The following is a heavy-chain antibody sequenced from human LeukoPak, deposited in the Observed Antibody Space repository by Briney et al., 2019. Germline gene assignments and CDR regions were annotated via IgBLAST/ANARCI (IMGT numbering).Heavy chain of an antibody. CDR2: ISSSSNYM. CDR3: ARDLSYSRDDAFDL. D-gene: IGHD3-22*01. Sequence: PGGSLRLSCAASGFTVSSNYMSWVRQAPGKGLEWVSSISSSSNYMYYTDSVKGRFTISRYDAKNSLYLQMNSLRADDTAVYYCARDLSYSRDDAFDLWGLGTVVTVSS. CDR1: GFTVSSNY. J-gene: IGHJ3*01. V-gene: IGHV3-21*01.